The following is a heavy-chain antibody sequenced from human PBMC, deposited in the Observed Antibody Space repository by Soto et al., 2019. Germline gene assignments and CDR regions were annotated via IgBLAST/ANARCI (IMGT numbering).Heavy chain of an antibody. CDR1: GGSISSGGYY. V-gene: IGHV4-31*03. CDR2: IYYSGST. J-gene: IGHJ6*02. CDR3: ARGRWGDYYYNGMDV. D-gene: IGHD3-16*01. Sequence: PSETLSLTCTVSGGSISSGGYYWSWIRQHPGKGLEWIGYIYYSGSTYYNPSLKSRVTISVATSKNQFSLKLSSVTAADTAVYYCARGRWGDYYYNGMDVWGQGTTVTV.